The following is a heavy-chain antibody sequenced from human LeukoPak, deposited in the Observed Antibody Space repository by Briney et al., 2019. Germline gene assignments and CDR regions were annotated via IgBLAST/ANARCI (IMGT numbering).Heavy chain of an antibody. CDR2: TKQDASEK. Sequence: GGSLRLSCGASGFTFSVYCMSWVRQAPGKGLEWVATTKQDASEKYYVDSVKGRFTISRDNVKNSLYLQMNSLRTEDTALYYCAKPMAGYCSGGSCPLSYWGQGTLVTVSS. V-gene: IGHV3-7*03. D-gene: IGHD2-15*01. CDR3: AKPMAGYCSGGSCPLSY. J-gene: IGHJ4*02. CDR1: GFTFSVYC.